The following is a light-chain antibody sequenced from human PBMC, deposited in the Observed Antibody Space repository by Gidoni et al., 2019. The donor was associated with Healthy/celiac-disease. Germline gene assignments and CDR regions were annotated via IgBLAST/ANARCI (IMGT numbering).Light chain of an antibody. J-gene: IGKJ4*01. V-gene: IGKV4-1*01. CDR1: QSVLYSAKKKNY. Sequence: ILIAQSPDTLAVSLGARATINCKSSQSVLYSAKKKNYLACYQHKPGPPPKLLIYWASTRETGVPDRFSGSGCGTDLTFTISSLQAEDVAVDYCQQYYSTPPKLTFGGGTKVEIK. CDR3: QQYYSTPPKLT. CDR2: WAS.